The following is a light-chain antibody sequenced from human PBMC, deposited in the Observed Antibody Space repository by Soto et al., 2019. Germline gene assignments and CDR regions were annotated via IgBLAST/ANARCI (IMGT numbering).Light chain of an antibody. V-gene: IGKV3-11*01. CDR3: QQRSKWPLT. CDR2: DAS. CDR1: QSVSSD. Sequence: EIMLTQSPVTLSLSPGERATLSCRASQSVSSDLAWYQQKPGQAPRLLIYDASNRATGIPGRFSGSGSGTDFTLTISSLEPEDLAVYYCQQRSKWPLTFGGGNKVEIK. J-gene: IGKJ4*01.